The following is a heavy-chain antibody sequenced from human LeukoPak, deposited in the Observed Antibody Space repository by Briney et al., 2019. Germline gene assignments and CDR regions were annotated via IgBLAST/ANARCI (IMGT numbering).Heavy chain of an antibody. J-gene: IGHJ5*02. CDR2: TYYRSKWYN. Sequence: PSQTLSLTCAISGXSVSSNSSTWNWIRQSPSRGLEWLGRTYYRSKWYNDYAVSVKSRITINPDTSKNQFSLQLNSVTPEDTAVYYCTKYGAGGRWFDPWGQGTLVTVSS. V-gene: IGHV6-1*01. D-gene: IGHD4-17*01. CDR3: TKYGAGGRWFDP. CDR1: GXSVSSNSST.